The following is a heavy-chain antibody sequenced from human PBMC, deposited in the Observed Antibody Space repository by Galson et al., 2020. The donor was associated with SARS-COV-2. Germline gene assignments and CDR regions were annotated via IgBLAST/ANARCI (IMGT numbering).Heavy chain of an antibody. CDR1: GFTFSSYA. D-gene: IGHD3-9*01. CDR2: ISYDGSNK. Sequence: GESLKISCAASGFTFSSYAMHWVRQAPGKGLEWVAVISYDGSNKYYADSVKGRFTISRDNSKNTLYLQMNSLRAEDTAVYYCARDADILTGLPDYWGQGTLVTVSS. CDR3: ARDADILTGLPDY. V-gene: IGHV3-30-3*01. J-gene: IGHJ4*02.